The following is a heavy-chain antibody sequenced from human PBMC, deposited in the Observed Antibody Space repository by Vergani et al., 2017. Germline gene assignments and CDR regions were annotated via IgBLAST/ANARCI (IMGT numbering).Heavy chain of an antibody. CDR2: IYSGGST. V-gene: IGHV3-66*02. D-gene: IGHD3-10*01. CDR3: ARVLRRIWFGELSHAFDI. CDR1: GFTVSSNY. Sequence: EVQLVESGGGLVQPGGSLRLSCAASGFTVSSNYMSWVRQAPGKGLEWVSVIYSGGSTYYADSVKGRFTISRDNSKNTLYLQMNSLRAEDTAVYYCARVLRRIWFGELSHAFDIWGQGTMVTVSS. J-gene: IGHJ3*02.